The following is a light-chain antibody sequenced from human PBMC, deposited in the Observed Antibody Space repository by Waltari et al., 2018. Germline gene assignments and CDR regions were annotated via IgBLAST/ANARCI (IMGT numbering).Light chain of an antibody. J-gene: IGLJ2*01. CDR1: KLGEKH. V-gene: IGLV3-1*01. CDR2: HDN. CDR3: QAWDNSVV. Sequence: SYELTQSPSVSVSPGQTASITCSGDKLGEKHVSWYQLRPGPSPLLVISHDNKPTSGIPELFSGSNSGNTATLTISGTQSMDEADYYCQAWDNSVVFGGGTKLSVL.